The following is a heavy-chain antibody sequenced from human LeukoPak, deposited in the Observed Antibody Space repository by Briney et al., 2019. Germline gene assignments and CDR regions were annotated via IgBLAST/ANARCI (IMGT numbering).Heavy chain of an antibody. J-gene: IGHJ5*02. CDR2: ISGSGGST. Sequence: GGSLRLSCAASGFTFSSYAMSWVRQAPGKGLEWVSAISGSGGSTYYADSVKGRFTISRDNSKNTLYLQMNSLRAEDTAVYYCARGGIVVVPAAPNNWFDPWGQGTLVTVSS. CDR3: ARGGIVVVPAAPNNWFDP. D-gene: IGHD2-2*01. CDR1: GFTFSSYA. V-gene: IGHV3-23*01.